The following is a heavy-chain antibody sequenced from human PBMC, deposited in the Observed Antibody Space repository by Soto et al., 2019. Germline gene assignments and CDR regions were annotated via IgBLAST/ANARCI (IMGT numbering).Heavy chain of an antibody. CDR3: AKDFKGHGGQWLAEEYYYYGMDV. Sequence: GASVKVSCKASGYTFTNYGITWVRQAPGQGLEWMGWISAYNGDTHYTQRLQGRVTMTTGTSTSTAYMELRGLRSDDTAVYYCAKDFKGHGGQWLAEEYYYYGMDVWGQGTTVTVSS. D-gene: IGHD6-19*01. CDR2: ISAYNGDT. V-gene: IGHV1-18*01. J-gene: IGHJ6*02. CDR1: GYTFTNYG.